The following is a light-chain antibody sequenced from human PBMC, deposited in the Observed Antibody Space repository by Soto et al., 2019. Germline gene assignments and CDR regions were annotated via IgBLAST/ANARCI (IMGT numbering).Light chain of an antibody. V-gene: IGKV1-39*01. CDR1: QSISSY. CDR3: QQSYSTPYT. J-gene: IGKJ2*01. Sequence: DIQMTQSPSSLAASVGDRVTITCRGSQSISSYLNWYQQKPGKAPKLLIYAASSLQSGVPSRFSGSGSGTEFTLTISSLQPDDFATYYCQQSYSTPYTFGQRTKLEIK. CDR2: AAS.